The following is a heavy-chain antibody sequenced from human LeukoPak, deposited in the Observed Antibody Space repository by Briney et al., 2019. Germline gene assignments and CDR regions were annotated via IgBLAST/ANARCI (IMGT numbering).Heavy chain of an antibody. J-gene: IGHJ4*02. CDR3: ARSGANGFDY. CDR2: IYYSGST. V-gene: IGHV4-59*01. Sequence: SETLSLTCTVSGGSISSYYWSWIRQPPGKGLEWIGYIYYSGSTNYNPSLKSRVTISVDTSKNQFSLKLSSVTAADTAVYYCARSGANGFDYWGQGTLVTVSS. CDR1: GGSISSYY. D-gene: IGHD2-8*01.